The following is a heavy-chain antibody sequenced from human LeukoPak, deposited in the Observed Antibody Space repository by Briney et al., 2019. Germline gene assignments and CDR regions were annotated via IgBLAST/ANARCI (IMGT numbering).Heavy chain of an antibody. D-gene: IGHD3-10*01. CDR2: IYYSGST. CDR3: ARVPVRYGSGSYYNPYYFDY. Sequence: SETLSLTCTVSGGSISSYYWSWIRQPPGKGLEGIGYIYYSGSTNSTPPLKSRVTISVDTSKNQFSLKLSSVTAADTAVYYCARVPVRYGSGSYYNPYYFDYWGQGTLVTVSS. V-gene: IGHV4-59*01. CDR1: GGSISSYY. J-gene: IGHJ4*02.